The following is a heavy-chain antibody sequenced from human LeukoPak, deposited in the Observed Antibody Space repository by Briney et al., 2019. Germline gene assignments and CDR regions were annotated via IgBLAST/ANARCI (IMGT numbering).Heavy chain of an antibody. Sequence: SVNVSCNASGFTFTSSAMQWVRHAHRQRLGWIGWIDVGNGNTNYAQKFQERVTITRDMSTSTAYMELRSLRSDDTAVYYCARDYPLYDFWSGYYYYGMDVWGQGTTVTVSS. CDR3: ARDYPLYDFWSGYYYYGMDV. D-gene: IGHD3-3*01. CDR2: IDVGNGNT. J-gene: IGHJ6*02. CDR1: GFTFTSSA. V-gene: IGHV1-58*02.